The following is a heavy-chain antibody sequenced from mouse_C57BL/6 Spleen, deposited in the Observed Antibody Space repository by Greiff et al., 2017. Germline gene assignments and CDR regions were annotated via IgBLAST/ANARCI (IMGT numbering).Heavy chain of an antibody. V-gene: IGHV1-18*01. Sequence: DVQLQESGPELVKPGASVKIPCKASGYTFTDYNMDWVKQSHGKSLEWIGDIHPNNGGTIYNQKFKGKATLTVAKSSSTAYMKLRSLTSEDTAVDYCAREGNPNGFDYWGQGTTLTVSS. J-gene: IGHJ2*01. CDR3: AREGNPNGFDY. CDR2: IHPNNGGT. CDR1: GYTFTDYN.